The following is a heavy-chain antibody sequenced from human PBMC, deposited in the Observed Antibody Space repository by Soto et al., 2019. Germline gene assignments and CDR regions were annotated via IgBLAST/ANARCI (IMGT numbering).Heavy chain of an antibody. D-gene: IGHD2-2*01. CDR1: GGTFSSYT. Sequence: QVQLVQSGAEVKKPGSSVNVSCKASGGTFSSYTIGWVRQAPGQGPEWMGRIIPILDIAYYAQKFQDRVTITADKSTGTACMDLSSLRSEDTAVYYCARVPPGYCSSTSCSHYDYWGQGTLVTVSS. CDR3: ARVPPGYCSSTSCSHYDY. CDR2: IIPILDIA. V-gene: IGHV1-69*04. J-gene: IGHJ4*02.